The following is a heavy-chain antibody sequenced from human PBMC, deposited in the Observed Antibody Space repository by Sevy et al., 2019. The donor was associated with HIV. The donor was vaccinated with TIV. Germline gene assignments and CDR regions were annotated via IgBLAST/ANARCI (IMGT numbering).Heavy chain of an antibody. J-gene: IGHJ5*02. D-gene: IGHD6-19*01. CDR2: VTPNSGAT. CDR1: GYNFY. V-gene: IGHV1-2*06. CDR3: AGQSLGWYNWFDP. Sequence: ASVKVSCKASGYNFYIHWVRQAPGQGLEWMGRVTPNSGATTYAQRFQGRVAMTMDTSISTAYMELSGLKSDDTAIYYCAGQSLGWYNWFDPWGQGTLVTFSS.